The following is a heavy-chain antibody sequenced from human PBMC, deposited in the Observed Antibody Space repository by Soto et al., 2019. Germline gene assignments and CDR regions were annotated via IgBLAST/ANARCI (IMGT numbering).Heavy chain of an antibody. Sequence: PSETLSLTCTVSGGSISSYYWIWIRQPPGKGLEWIGYIYYSGSTNYNPSLKSRVTISVDTSKNQFSLKLSSVTAADTAVYYCARGDYDFWSGYSPAPSYFDYWGQGTLVTVSS. CDR1: GGSISSYY. J-gene: IGHJ4*02. CDR3: ARGDYDFWSGYSPAPSYFDY. D-gene: IGHD3-3*01. CDR2: IYYSGST. V-gene: IGHV4-59*01.